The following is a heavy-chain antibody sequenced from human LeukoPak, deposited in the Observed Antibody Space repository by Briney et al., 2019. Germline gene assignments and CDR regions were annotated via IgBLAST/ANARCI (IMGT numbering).Heavy chain of an antibody. Sequence: PGGSLRLSCAASGFTFSSYAMSWVRQAPGRGLEWVSAISGSGGSTYYADSVKGRFTISRDNSKNTLYLQMNSLRAEDTAVYYCAKDGGSGSSYYFDYWGQGTLVTVSS. V-gene: IGHV3-23*01. CDR3: AKDGGSGSSYYFDY. D-gene: IGHD3-10*01. CDR1: GFTFSSYA. J-gene: IGHJ4*02. CDR2: ISGSGGST.